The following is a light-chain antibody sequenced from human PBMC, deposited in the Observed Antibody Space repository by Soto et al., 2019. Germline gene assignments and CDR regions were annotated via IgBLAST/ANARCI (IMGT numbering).Light chain of an antibody. CDR1: QSVRSNY. Sequence: EIVLTQSPGTLSLSPGERATLSCRASQSVRSNYLAWYQRKPGQAPRLLIYGASTRATGIPDRFSGTGSGTDFTLTISRLEPEDFAVYYCQQYGGLPYTFGQGTKLEIK. CDR3: QQYGGLPYT. V-gene: IGKV3-20*01. J-gene: IGKJ2*01. CDR2: GAS.